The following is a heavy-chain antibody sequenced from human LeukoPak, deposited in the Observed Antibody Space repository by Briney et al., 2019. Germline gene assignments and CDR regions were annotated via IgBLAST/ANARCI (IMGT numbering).Heavy chain of an antibody. CDR3: AKSLDKFDY. V-gene: IGHV3-23*01. D-gene: IGHD3-9*01. J-gene: IGHJ4*02. Sequence: PGXGXEWVASISGSGGSTYFAESVKGRFTISRDNSKNTLYLQMNSLRAEDTAVYYCAKSLDKFDYWGQGTLVTVSS. CDR2: ISGSGGST.